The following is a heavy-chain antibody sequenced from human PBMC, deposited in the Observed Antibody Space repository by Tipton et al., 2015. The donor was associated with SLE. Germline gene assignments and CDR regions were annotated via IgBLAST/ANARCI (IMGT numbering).Heavy chain of an antibody. V-gene: IGHV4-34*01. CDR3: ARGGLYWLD. CDR2: INHSGST. D-gene: IGHD2-8*02. J-gene: IGHJ4*02. CDR1: GGSISSYY. Sequence: TLSLTCTVSGGSISSYYWSWIRQPPGKGLEWIGEINHSGSTNYSPSLKSRVTISVDTSKNQFSLKLSSVTAADTAVYYCARGGLYWLDWGQGTLVTVSS.